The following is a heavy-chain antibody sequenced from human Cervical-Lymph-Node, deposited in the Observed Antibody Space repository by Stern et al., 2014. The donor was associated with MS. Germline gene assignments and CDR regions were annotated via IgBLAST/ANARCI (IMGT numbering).Heavy chain of an antibody. J-gene: IGHJ4*02. V-gene: IGHV4-59*01. CDR3: ARGGRMASMFY. CDR2: VYKSVTS. D-gene: IGHD5-24*01. CDR1: GGSMPDYY. Sequence: QVQLQESGPGLVRPSETLSLTCSVSGGSMPDYYWSWIRQHPGKGLECIGCVYKSVTSCYTPSLTIRVPISRDTSKSQFALKVNSVTAADTAVYYCARGGRMASMFYWGQGTLVTVSS.